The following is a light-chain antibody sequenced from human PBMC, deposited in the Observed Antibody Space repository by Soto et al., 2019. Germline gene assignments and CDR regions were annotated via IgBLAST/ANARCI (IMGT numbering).Light chain of an antibody. CDR1: QSVTSSY. J-gene: IGKJ4*01. V-gene: IGKV3-20*01. CDR2: DAS. CDR3: QQYGSSPLT. Sequence: EIVLTQSPGTLSLSPGERATLSCRASQSVTSSYLAWYQQKPGQAPRLLIYDASSRATGIPDRFSGCGSGTDFTLTISRLEPEDFAVYYCQQYGSSPLTFGGGTKVEIK.